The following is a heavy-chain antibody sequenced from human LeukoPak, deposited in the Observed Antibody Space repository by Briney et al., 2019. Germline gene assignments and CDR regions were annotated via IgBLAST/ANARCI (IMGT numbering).Heavy chain of an antibody. D-gene: IGHD3-10*01. Sequence: PSETLSLTCTVSGGSISSGDYYWSWIRQPPGKGLEWIGYIYYSGSTNYNPSLKSRVTISVDTSKNQFSLKLSSVTAADTAVYYCAEMGSRRSPPRGWGQGTLVTVSS. CDR2: IYYSGST. CDR1: GGSISSGDYY. CDR3: AEMGSRRSPPRG. V-gene: IGHV4-61*08. J-gene: IGHJ4*02.